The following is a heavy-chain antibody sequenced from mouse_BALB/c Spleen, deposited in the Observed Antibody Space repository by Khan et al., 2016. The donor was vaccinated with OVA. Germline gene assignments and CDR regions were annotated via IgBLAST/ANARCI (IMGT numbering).Heavy chain of an antibody. J-gene: IGHJ2*02. D-gene: IGHD1-1*01. CDR3: ARVNGSSGVDY. V-gene: IGHV5-6-5*01. CDR2: IGSGGST. Sequence: EVELVASGGGLVKPGGSLKLSCAASGFTFSRYPMSWVRQTPEKRLEWVASIGSGGSTYHPDSVKGRFTISRDNARNILFLQMSSLRSEDTAMYFCARVNGSSGVDYWGQGTSLTVSS. CDR1: GFTFSRYP.